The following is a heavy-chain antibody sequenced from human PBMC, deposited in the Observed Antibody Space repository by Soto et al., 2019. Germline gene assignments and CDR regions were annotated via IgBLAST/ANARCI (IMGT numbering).Heavy chain of an antibody. Sequence: GASAKVSCKEYGYAFASYDINWVRQATGQGLEWMGWMNPNSGNTGYAQKFQGRVTMTRNTSISTAYMELSSLRSEDTAVYYCARVLRYCSGGSCLMDVWGKGTTVTVSS. J-gene: IGHJ6*04. D-gene: IGHD2-15*01. CDR2: MNPNSGNT. CDR3: ARVLRYCSGGSCLMDV. V-gene: IGHV1-8*01. CDR1: GYAFASYD.